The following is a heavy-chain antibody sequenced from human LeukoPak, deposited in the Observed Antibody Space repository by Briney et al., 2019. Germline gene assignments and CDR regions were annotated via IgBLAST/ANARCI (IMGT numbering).Heavy chain of an antibody. J-gene: IGHJ6*03. CDR3: ARHGLNYDILTGYGNYYYYCYMDV. CDR2: IYTSGSP. Sequence: SDTLSLTCTVSGGYISSYYWSWIRQPPGKALEWIGYIYTSGSPNYTPSLKTRVTISVDTSKNQFSLKLSSETAADTAVYYCARHGLNYDILTGYGNYYYYCYMDVWGKGTTVTVSS. V-gene: IGHV4-4*09. CDR1: GGYISSYY. D-gene: IGHD3-9*01.